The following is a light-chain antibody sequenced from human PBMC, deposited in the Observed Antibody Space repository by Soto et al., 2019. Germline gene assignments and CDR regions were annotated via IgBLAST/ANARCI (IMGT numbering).Light chain of an antibody. CDR3: RSFTSSSTYV. CDR1: SSDVGSYNR. Sequence: QSALTQPPSVFGSPGQSVAISCSGTSSDVGSYNRVSWYQQPPGTAPKLMIYEVSNRPSGVPDRFSGSKSGNTASLTISGLQAEDEADYYCRSFTSSSTYVFGTGTKITVL. J-gene: IGLJ1*01. V-gene: IGLV2-18*02. CDR2: EVS.